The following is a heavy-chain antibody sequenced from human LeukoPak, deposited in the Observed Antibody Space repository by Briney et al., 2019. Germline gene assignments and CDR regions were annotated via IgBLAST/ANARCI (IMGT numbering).Heavy chain of an antibody. Sequence: ADSVKGRFTISRDNAKDMLFLEMNSLRVEDTAVYYCARARFKSDYWGQGTLVTVSS. CDR3: ARARFKSDY. D-gene: IGHD3-3*01. V-gene: IGHV3-74*01. J-gene: IGHJ4*02.